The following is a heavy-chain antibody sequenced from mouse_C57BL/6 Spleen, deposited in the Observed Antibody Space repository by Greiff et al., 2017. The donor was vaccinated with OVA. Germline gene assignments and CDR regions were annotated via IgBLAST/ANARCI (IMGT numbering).Heavy chain of an antibody. CDR1: GFTFSDYG. D-gene: IGHD1-1*01. J-gene: IGHJ2*01. CDR3: ARDYYGSSQYYFDY. V-gene: IGHV5-17*01. Sequence: EVQRVESGGGLVKPGGSLKLSCAASGFTFSDYGMHWVRQAPEKGLEWVAYISSGSSTIYYADTVKGRFTISRDNAKNTLFLQMTSLRSEDTAMYYCARDYYGSSQYYFDYWGQGTTLTVSS. CDR2: ISSGSSTI.